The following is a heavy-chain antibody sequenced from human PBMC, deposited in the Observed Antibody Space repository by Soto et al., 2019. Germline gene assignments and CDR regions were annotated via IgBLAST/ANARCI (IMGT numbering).Heavy chain of an antibody. J-gene: IGHJ4*02. CDR3: ARGYRVSTAFDC. CDR2: IYHSGST. V-gene: IGHV4-30-2*01. D-gene: IGHD3-16*02. CDR1: GGSISSDDYS. Sequence: LSLTCAVSGGSISSDDYSWTWIRQPPGKGLEWIGYIYHSGSTLYNPSLESRLTISIDRSKNQFSLKLSSVTAADTAVYYCARGYRVSTAFDCWGQGILVTVSS.